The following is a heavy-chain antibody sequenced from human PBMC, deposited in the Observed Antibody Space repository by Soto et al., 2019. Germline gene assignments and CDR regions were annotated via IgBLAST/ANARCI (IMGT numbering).Heavy chain of an antibody. J-gene: IGHJ5*01. CDR3: AEDRGRGYDWCDS. D-gene: IGHD5-12*01. CDR2: ISGSGGST. CDR1: GFTFSSYA. V-gene: IGHV3-23*01. Sequence: EVQLLESGGGLVQPGGSLRLSCAASGFTFSSYAMSWVRQAPGKGLEWVSAISGSGGSTFYADSVKGRFTISRDTSKNTRFLQMNRLRAEDTAVYYCAEDRGRGYDWCDSWVQGTLVTVSS.